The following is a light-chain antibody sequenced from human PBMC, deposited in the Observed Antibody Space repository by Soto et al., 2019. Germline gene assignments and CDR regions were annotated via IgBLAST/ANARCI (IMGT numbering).Light chain of an antibody. V-gene: IGKV1-5*01. Sequence: DIQMTQSPSTLSASVGDIVIITCRAGQSISNWLAWYQQKPGMAPKLLIYDASNLESGVPSRFSGSGSGTEFTLTISSLQPDDFATYYCQQYSSYSPWTFGQGTRVEIK. CDR1: QSISNW. J-gene: IGKJ1*01. CDR3: QQYSSYSPWT. CDR2: DAS.